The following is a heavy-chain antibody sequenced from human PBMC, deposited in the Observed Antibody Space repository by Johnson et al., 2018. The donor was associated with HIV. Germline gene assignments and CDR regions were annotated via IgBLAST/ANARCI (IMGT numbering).Heavy chain of an antibody. CDR3: ARRTVVTPGAFDI. CDR2: SRNKANSYTT. D-gene: IGHD4-23*01. J-gene: IGHJ3*02. CDR1: GFTFSDHY. Sequence: VLLVESGGGLVQPGGSLRLSCAASGFTFSDHYMDWVRQAPGKGLEWVGRSRNKANSYTTEYAASVKGRFTISRDNAKNSLYLQMNSLRAEDTAVYYCARRTVVTPGAFDIWGQGTMVTVSS. V-gene: IGHV3-72*01.